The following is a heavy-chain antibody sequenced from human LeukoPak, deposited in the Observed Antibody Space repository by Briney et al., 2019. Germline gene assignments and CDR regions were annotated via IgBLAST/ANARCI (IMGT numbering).Heavy chain of an antibody. J-gene: IGHJ5*02. CDR1: GFSFDDYA. CDR2: ISWNSGSI. CDR3: AKDRTSQIIGDNWFDP. Sequence: SLTLSCVASGFSFDDYAMHWVRQVPGKGLAWVSGISWNSGSIDYADSVKGRVTISRDNAQNSLYLQMNSLRAEDTALYYCAKDRTSQIIGDNWFDPWGQGTLVTVSS. V-gene: IGHV3-9*01. D-gene: IGHD2-2*01.